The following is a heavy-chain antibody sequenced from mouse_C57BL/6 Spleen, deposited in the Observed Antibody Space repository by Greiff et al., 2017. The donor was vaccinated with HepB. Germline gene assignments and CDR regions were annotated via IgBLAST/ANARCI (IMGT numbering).Heavy chain of an antibody. CDR3: ARGENYDEGDWFAY. D-gene: IGHD2-4*01. J-gene: IGHJ3*01. V-gene: IGHV5-4*01. CDR1: GFTFSSYA. CDR2: ISDGGSYT. Sequence: EVQWVESGGGLVKPGGSLKLSCAASGFTFSSYAMSWVRQTPEKRLEWVATISDGGSYTYYPDNVKGRFTISRDNDKNNLYLQMSHLKSEDTAMYYCARGENYDEGDWFAYWGQGTLVTVSA.